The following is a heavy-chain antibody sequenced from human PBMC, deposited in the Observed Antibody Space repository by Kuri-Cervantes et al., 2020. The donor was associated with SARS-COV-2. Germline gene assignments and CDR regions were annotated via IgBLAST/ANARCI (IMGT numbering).Heavy chain of an antibody. CDR3: ARDPHGMDV. J-gene: IGHJ6*02. Sequence: SLRLSCAASGFTVSSHVMHWVRQAPGKGLEWVTVISNDGRTEHYADSVKGRFTISRDKAKNTLYLQMNSLRPEDTAVYYCARDPHGMDVWGQGTMVTVSS. CDR2: ISNDGRTE. CDR1: GFTVSSHV. V-gene: IGHV3-30*04.